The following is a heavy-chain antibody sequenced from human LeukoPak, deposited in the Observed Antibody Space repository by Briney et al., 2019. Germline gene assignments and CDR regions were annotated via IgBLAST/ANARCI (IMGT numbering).Heavy chain of an antibody. Sequence: APVKVSCKASGGTFSSYAISWGLQAPGHRHKWMGRSIPTLGIANIAHNFQGRVTITPDKSTSTAYMELSSLRSENTAVYYCARVGGNWRDLLIDYWGEGTLVTVSS. CDR3: ARVGGNWRDLLIDY. D-gene: IGHD1-1*01. V-gene: IGHV1-69*04. CDR1: GGTFSSYA. CDR2: SIPTLGIA. J-gene: IGHJ4*02.